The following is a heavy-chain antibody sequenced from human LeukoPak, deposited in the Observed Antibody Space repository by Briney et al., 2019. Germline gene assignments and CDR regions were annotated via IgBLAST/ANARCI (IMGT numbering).Heavy chain of an antibody. J-gene: IGHJ6*02. CDR2: ISAYNGNT. D-gene: IGHD3-22*01. CDR3: ARVCDSRDHTYYYGMDV. V-gene: IGHV1-18*01. CDR1: GYSFFNFG. Sequence: ASVKVSCKASGYSFFNFGLSWVRQAPGQGLEWMGWISAYNGNTNYAQKLQGRVTMTTDTSTSTVYMELRSLRSDDTAVYYCARVCDSRDHTYYYGMDVWGQGTTVTVSS.